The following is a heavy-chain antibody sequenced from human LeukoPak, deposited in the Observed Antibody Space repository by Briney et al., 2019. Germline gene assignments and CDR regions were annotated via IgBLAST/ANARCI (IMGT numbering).Heavy chain of an antibody. V-gene: IGHV3-30*18. Sequence: GRSLRLSCAASGFTFSSYGMHWVRQAPGNGLEWVAVISYDGSNKYYADSVKGRFTISRDNSKNTLYLQMNSLRAEDTAVYYCAKDLGGVTHFWGQGTTVTVSS. CDR2: ISYDGSNK. D-gene: IGHD2-21*02. CDR1: GFTFSSYG. J-gene: IGHJ6*02. CDR3: AKDLGGVTHF.